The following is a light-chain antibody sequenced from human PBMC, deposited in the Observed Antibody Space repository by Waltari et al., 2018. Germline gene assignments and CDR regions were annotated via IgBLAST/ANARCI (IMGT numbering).Light chain of an antibody. V-gene: IGLV10-54*01. J-gene: IGLJ3*02. CDR2: RNN. CDR1: SNNVGNQG. CDR3: SAWDSSLSAWV. Sequence: QAGLTQPPSVSKGLRQTATLTCTGNSNNVGNQGAAWLQQHQAHHPKPLSYRNNNRPSGISERLSASRSGNTASLTITGLQPEDEADYYCSAWDSSLSAWVFGGGTKLTVL.